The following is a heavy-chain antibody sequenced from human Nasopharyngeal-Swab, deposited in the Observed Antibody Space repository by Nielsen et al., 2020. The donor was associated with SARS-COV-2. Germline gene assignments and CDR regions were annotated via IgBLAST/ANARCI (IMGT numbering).Heavy chain of an antibody. CDR3: ARRVYCSGGSCYNDYYYYYGMDV. CDR2: IYYSGST. V-gene: IGHV4-59*12. J-gene: IGHJ6*02. D-gene: IGHD2-15*01. Sequence: RQAPGKGLEWIGYIYYSGSTSYNPSLKSRVTISVDTSKNQFSLKLSSVTAADTAVYYCARRVYCSGGSCYNDYYYYYGMDVWGQGTTVTVSS.